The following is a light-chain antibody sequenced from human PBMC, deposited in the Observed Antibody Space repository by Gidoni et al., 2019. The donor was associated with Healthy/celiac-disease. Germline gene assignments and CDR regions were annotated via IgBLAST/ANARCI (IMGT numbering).Light chain of an antibody. V-gene: IGLV4-69*01. CDR1: RGHSSYA. J-gene: IGLJ2*01. Sequence: QLVLTQSPSASASLGASVKLTCTLRRGHSSYAIAWHQQQPEKGPRYLMKLNSDGSHSKGDGIPDRFSGSSSGAERYLTSSSLQSEDEADYYCQTWGTGIHVVFGGGTKLTVL. CDR3: QTWGTGIHVV. CDR2: LNSDGSH.